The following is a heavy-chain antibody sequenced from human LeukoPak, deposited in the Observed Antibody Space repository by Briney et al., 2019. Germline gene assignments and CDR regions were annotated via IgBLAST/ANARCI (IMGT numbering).Heavy chain of an antibody. CDR1: GGSISNNLYH. V-gene: IGHV4-39*01. J-gene: IGHJ4*02. D-gene: IGHD4-17*01. CDR2: IYYSGST. CDR3: ARQDGDYQDFDY. Sequence: SETLSLTCTVSGGSISNNLYHWGWIRQPPGKGLEWIGSIYYSGSTYYNPSLKSRVTISVDTSKNQFSLKLSSVTAADTAVYYCARQDGDYQDFDYWGQGTLVTVSS.